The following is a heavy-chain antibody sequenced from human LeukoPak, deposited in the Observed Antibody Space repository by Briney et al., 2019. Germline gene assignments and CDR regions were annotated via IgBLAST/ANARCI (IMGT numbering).Heavy chain of an antibody. CDR2: IYYSGST. V-gene: IGHV4-39*01. Sequence: SETLSLTCTVSGGSISSSSYYWGWIRQPPGKELECIGSIYYSGSTYYKPSLKSRVTISVDTSKNQFSLKLSSVTAADTAVYYCASKGVDIVASAVDYWGQGTLVTVSS. CDR3: ASKGVDIVASAVDY. D-gene: IGHD5-12*01. J-gene: IGHJ4*02. CDR1: GGSISSSSYY.